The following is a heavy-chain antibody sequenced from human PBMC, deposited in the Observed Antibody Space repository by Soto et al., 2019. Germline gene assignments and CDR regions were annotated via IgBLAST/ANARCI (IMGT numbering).Heavy chain of an antibody. J-gene: IGHJ6*02. Sequence: QVQLVESGGGVVQPGRSLRLSCVGSGFPFWHYGMHWVRQAPGKGLEWVAVIWSDGKKESYADFVKGRFAISRDNFKDTLYLQMHSLRAEDPAVYYCARDRDGGWFHMDVWGQGTTVTVSS. D-gene: IGHD6-19*01. CDR1: GFPFWHYG. CDR3: ARDRDGGWFHMDV. V-gene: IGHV3-33*01. CDR2: IWSDGKKE.